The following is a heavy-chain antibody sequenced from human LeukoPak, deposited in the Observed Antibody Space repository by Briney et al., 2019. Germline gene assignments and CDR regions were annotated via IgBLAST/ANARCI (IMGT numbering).Heavy chain of an antibody. CDR2: INHSGST. V-gene: IGHV4-34*01. CDR3: ARLRGSYYGDYFGY. Sequence: SESLSLTCAVYGGSFSGYYWSWVRQPPGKGLEWLGEINHSGSTNYIPSLKSRVTISVDTSKNQFTLKLTYVTAANTAVYYCARLRGSYYGDYFGYWDRGPLVSVSS. J-gene: IGHJ4*02. D-gene: IGHD3-10*01. CDR1: GGSFSGYY.